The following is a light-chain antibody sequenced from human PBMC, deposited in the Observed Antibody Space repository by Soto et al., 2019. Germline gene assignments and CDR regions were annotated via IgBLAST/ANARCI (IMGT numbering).Light chain of an antibody. Sequence: DIVLTQSPGTLSLSPGERATLSCRASQSISSSYLAWYQQKPGQATRLLIYGASSRATGIPDRFSGSGSGTDFTLTISRLEPEDFAVYYCQQYGSSPTWTFGQGTRWIS. CDR3: QQYGSSPTWT. CDR1: QSISSSY. V-gene: IGKV3-20*01. CDR2: GAS. J-gene: IGKJ1*01.